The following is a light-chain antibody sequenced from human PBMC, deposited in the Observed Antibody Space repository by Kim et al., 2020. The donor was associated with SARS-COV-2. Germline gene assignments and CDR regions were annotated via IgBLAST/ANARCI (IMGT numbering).Light chain of an antibody. V-gene: IGLV3-21*04. Sequence: SYELTQPPSVSVAPGKTARIACGGDNIGSRSVHWYQQKPGQAPVLVVYYDSDRPSGIPERFSGSNSGNTATLTISRVEAGDEADYYCQLWYGGRGVVGGG. CDR1: NIGSRS. CDR3: QLWYGGRGV. CDR2: YDS. J-gene: IGLJ3*02.